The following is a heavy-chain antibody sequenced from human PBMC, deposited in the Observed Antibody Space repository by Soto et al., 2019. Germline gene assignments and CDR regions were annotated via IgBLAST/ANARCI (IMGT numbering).Heavy chain of an antibody. CDR1: GFIFSTYA. V-gene: IGHV3-23*01. J-gene: IGHJ4*02. CDR3: ARDRPDY. CDR2: ISSRGDST. Sequence: EVQLLESGGGLVQPGGSLRLSCAASGFIFSTYAMNWVRQAPGKGLEWVSAISSRGDSTYYAESVRGRFTISRDNAKNSLYLQMNSLRAEDTAVYYCARDRPDYWGQGTLVTVSS.